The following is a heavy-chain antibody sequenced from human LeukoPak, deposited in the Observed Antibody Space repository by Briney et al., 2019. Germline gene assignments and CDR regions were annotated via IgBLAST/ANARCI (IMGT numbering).Heavy chain of an antibody. CDR3: AREGRYFDFRSSLNAFDI. J-gene: IGHJ3*02. D-gene: IGHD3-9*01. CDR2: IYSGGST. V-gene: IGHV3-53*01. Sequence: GGSLRLSCAASGFTVSSNSLTWVRQAPGKGLEWVSVIYSGGSTYYADSVKGRFTISRDNSKNTLYLQMNSLRAEDTAVYYCAREGRYFDFRSSLNAFDIWGQGTMVTVSS. CDR1: GFTVSSNS.